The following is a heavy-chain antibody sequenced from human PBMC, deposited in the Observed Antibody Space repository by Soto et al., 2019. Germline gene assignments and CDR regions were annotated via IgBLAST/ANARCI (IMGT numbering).Heavy chain of an antibody. J-gene: IGHJ3*02. CDR1: GFTFGSYW. D-gene: IGHD3-10*01. Sequence: GGSLRLSCAASGFTFGSYWMSWVRQAPGKGLEWVANINPGGREKNYVNSVKGRFSISRDDAERSHHLQMNSLRAEDTAVYYCAKYGAGNYGAYALDIWGQGTMVTVSS. CDR3: AKYGAGNYGAYALDI. V-gene: IGHV3-7*01. CDR2: INPGGREK.